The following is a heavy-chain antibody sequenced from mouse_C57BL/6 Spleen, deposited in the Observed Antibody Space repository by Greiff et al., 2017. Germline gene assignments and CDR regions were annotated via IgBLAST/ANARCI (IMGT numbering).Heavy chain of an antibody. V-gene: IGHV1-26*01. J-gene: IGHJ4*01. CDR3: AGYYDYGVGAMDY. CDR1: GYTFTDYY. D-gene: IGHD2-4*01. CDR2: INPNNGGT. Sequence: VQLQQSGPELVKPGASVKISCKASGYTFTDYYMNWVKQSHGKSLEWIGDINPNNGGTSYNQKFKGKATLTVDKSSSTAYMELRSLTSEDSAVYYCAGYYDYGVGAMDYWGQGTSVTVSS.